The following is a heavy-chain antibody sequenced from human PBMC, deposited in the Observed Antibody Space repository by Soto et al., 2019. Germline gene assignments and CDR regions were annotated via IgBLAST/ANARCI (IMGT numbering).Heavy chain of an antibody. D-gene: IGHD6-13*01. CDR2: MNAYNGNT. V-gene: IGHV1-18*01. Sequence: QVQLVQSGAEVKKPGASVKVSCKASGYTFTNYGISWVRQAPGQGLEWMGWMNAYNGNTKSAQKLQGRVTLTTDTSTSTAYMELRSLRSDDTAVYYCARDAAAGLNDCWGQGTLVTVSS. J-gene: IGHJ4*02. CDR3: ARDAAAGLNDC. CDR1: GYTFTNYG.